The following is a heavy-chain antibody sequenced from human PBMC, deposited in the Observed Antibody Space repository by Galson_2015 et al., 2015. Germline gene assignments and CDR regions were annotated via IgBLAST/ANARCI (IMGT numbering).Heavy chain of an antibody. CDR3: ARAHSGWFDY. CDR2: TYHRSKWYN. J-gene: IGHJ4*02. Sequence: WAISGDSVSSHSAARNWIRQSRSRGREWLGRTYHRSKWYNDYAVSVKSRITIIPDTSKNQFSLQLNSVTTEETAVYYCARAHSGWFDYWGQGTLVTVSS. V-gene: IGHV6-1*01. D-gene: IGHD6-19*01. CDR1: GDSVSSHSAA.